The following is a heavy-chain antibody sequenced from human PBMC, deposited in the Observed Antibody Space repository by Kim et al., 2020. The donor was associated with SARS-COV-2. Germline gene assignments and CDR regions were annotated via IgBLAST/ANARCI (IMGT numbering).Heavy chain of an antibody. Sequence: GGSLRLSCEASGFTSTDYLIHWVRQAPGRGLEWVSRINYDDSTTYADSVKGRFTISRENAKNTVYLQMNSLRAEDTALYYCARAPGGWYSFDYWGQGSLVTVSS. CDR3: ARAPGGWYSFDY. D-gene: IGHD6-19*01. V-gene: IGHV3-74*01. J-gene: IGHJ4*02. CDR1: GFTSTDYL. CDR2: INYDDST.